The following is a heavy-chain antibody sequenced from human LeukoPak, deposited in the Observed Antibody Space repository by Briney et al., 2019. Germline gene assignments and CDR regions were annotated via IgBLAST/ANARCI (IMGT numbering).Heavy chain of an antibody. J-gene: IGHJ5*02. Sequence: ASVKVSCKASGYTFTGYYMHWVRQAPGQGLEWMGWINPNSGGTNYAQKFQGRVTMTRDTSISTAYMELSRLRSDDTAAYYCARDLGSSSWYWFDPWGQGTLVTVSS. CDR1: GYTFTGYY. V-gene: IGHV1-2*02. CDR2: INPNSGGT. CDR3: ARDLGSSSWYWFDP. D-gene: IGHD6-13*01.